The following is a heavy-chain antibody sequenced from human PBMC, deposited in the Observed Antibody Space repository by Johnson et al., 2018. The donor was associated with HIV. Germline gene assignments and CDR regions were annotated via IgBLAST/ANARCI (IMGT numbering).Heavy chain of an antibody. Sequence: MLLVESGGGLVQPGGSLRLSCAASGFTFSSYDMHWVRQATGKGLEWVSAIGTAGDTYYPGSVKGRFTISRENAKNSLYLQMNSLKSEDTAVYYCTTEWELLSAFDIWGQGTMVTVSS. CDR2: IGTAGDT. CDR3: TTEWELLSAFDI. D-gene: IGHD1-26*01. V-gene: IGHV3-13*01. J-gene: IGHJ3*02. CDR1: GFTFSSYD.